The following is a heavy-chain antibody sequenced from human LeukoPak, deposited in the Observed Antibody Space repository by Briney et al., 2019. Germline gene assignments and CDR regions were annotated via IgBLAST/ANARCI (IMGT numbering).Heavy chain of an antibody. V-gene: IGHV3-48*01. CDR3: ARDGGSSWYGARDI. Sequence: GGSLRLSCAASGFTFSSHSMNWVRQAPGKGLEWVSYISSSSSTIYYADSVKGRFTISRDNAKNSVYLQMNNLRAEDTAVYYCARDGGSSWYGARDIWGQGTMVTVTS. J-gene: IGHJ3*02. D-gene: IGHD6-13*01. CDR1: GFTFSSHS. CDR2: ISSSSSTI.